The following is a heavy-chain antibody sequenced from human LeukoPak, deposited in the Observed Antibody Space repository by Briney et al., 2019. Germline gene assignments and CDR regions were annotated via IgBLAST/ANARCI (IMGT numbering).Heavy chain of an antibody. CDR2: INPSGGST. CDR1: GYTFTSYY. Sequence: ASVKVSCKAAGYTFTSYYMHWVRQAPGQGLEWMGIINPSGGSTSYAQKFQGRVTMTRDTSTSTVYMELSSLRSEDTAVYYCAREGSIAVAGMDVWGQGTTVTVSS. D-gene: IGHD6-19*01. J-gene: IGHJ6*02. CDR3: AREGSIAVAGMDV. V-gene: IGHV1-46*01.